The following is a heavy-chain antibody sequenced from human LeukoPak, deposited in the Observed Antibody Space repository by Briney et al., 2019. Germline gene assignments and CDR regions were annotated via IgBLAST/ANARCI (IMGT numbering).Heavy chain of an antibody. J-gene: IGHJ3*02. D-gene: IGHD6-6*01. CDR1: EFTFTSYE. Sequence: PVGSLLLSCAASEFTFTSYELNWVRQAPGKGLEWVSYISSSGNTISYADSVKGRFTISRDNAKNSLYLQVISLRAEDTAVYYCARGPSIAARYDAFDIWGQGTMVTVSS. CDR2: ISSSGNTI. CDR3: ARGPSIAARYDAFDI. V-gene: IGHV3-48*03.